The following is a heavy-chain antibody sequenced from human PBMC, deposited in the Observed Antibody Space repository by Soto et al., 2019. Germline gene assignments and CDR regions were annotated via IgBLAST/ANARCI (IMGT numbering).Heavy chain of an antibody. D-gene: IGHD2-15*01. CDR1: GDSISSVDYF. Sequence: TLSLTCSVSGDSISSVDYFWAWIRQPPGQAMEYIGYIYKSATTYYNPSFESRVAISLDTSKSQFSLNVTSVTAADTAVYFCARGRYCLTGRCFPNWFDSWGQGTLVTVSS. CDR3: ARGRYCLTGRCFPNWFDS. V-gene: IGHV4-30-4*01. CDR2: IYKSATT. J-gene: IGHJ5*01.